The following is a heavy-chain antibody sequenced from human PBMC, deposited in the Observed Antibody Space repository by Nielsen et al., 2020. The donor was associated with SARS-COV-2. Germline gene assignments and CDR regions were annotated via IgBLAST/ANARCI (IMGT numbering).Heavy chain of an antibody. Sequence: ASVKVSCKASGYTFTSHYMHWVRQAPGQGLEWMGIINPSGGSTSYAQKFQGRVTMTRDTSTSTVYMELSSLRSEDTAVYYCARESVVGIFGVVITYGMDVWGQGTTVTVSS. CDR3: ARESVVGIFGVVITYGMDV. J-gene: IGHJ6*02. D-gene: IGHD3-3*01. CDR1: GYTFTSHY. V-gene: IGHV1-46*01. CDR2: INPSGGST.